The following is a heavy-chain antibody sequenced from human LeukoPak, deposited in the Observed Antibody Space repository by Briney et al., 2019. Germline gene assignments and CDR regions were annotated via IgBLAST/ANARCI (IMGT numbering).Heavy chain of an antibody. Sequence: PSETLSLTCTVSGGSISSYYWSWIRQPPGKGLEWIGYIHYSGSTNYNPSLRSRVTVSVDTSKNQFSLKLSSVTAADTAVYYCAREGYCTTTSCSYEFDYWGQGTLVTVSS. CDR3: AREGYCTTTSCSYEFDY. CDR1: GGSISSYY. CDR2: IHYSGST. J-gene: IGHJ4*02. D-gene: IGHD2-2*01. V-gene: IGHV4-59*01.